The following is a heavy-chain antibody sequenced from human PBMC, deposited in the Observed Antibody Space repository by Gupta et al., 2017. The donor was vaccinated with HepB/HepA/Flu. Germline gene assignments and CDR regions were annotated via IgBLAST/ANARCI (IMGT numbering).Heavy chain of an antibody. CDR2: ISWNGGTI. V-gene: IGHV3-9*02. Sequence: EVQLVESGEGLGQPGRSLRLSCEGSGFTSIDYSMHWVRQVPGKGLECVSGISWNGGTIRYADSVKVRFSISRDNAKGSLYLQMNSLSAEDTALYYCSKERCSGWTCSRRTSRGMDVWGKGTAVTVSS. CDR3: SKERCSGWTCSRRTSRGMDV. CDR1: GFTSIDYS. D-gene: IGHD2-15*01. J-gene: IGHJ6*04.